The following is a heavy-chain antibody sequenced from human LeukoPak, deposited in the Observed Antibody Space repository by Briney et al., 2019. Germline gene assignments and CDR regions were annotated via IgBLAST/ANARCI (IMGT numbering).Heavy chain of an antibody. V-gene: IGHV1-69*05. Sequence: SVKVSCKASGGTFSSYAISWVRQAPGQGPEWMGRIIPIFGTANYAQKFQGRVTITTDESTSTAYMELSSLRSEDTAVYYCARDSPAYDFTDYWGQGTLVTVSS. CDR2: IIPIFGTA. J-gene: IGHJ4*02. CDR1: GGTFSSYA. D-gene: IGHD3-3*01. CDR3: ARDSPAYDFTDY.